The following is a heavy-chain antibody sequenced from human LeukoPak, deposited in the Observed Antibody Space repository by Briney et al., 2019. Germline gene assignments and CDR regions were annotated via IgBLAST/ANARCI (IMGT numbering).Heavy chain of an antibody. V-gene: IGHV3-23*01. D-gene: IGHD6-6*01. Sequence: PGGSLRLSCAASGFTFSSYAMSWVRQAPGKGLEWVSAISGSGGSTYYADSVKGRFTISRDNSKNTLYLQMNSLRAEDTAVYYCAREYSSSWEYYYFDYWGQGTLVTVSS. CDR3: AREYSSSWEYYYFDY. CDR2: ISGSGGST. J-gene: IGHJ4*02. CDR1: GFTFSSYA.